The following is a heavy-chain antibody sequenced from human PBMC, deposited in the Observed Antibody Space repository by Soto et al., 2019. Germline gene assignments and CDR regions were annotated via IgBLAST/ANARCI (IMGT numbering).Heavy chain of an antibody. CDR2: ISSNGGST. Sequence: GGSLRLSCSVSGFTFSSYAMHWVRQAPGKGLEYVSTISSNGGSTYYADSVKGRFSISRDSSKNTVYLQMSSLRADDTAVYYCARDGPPTDYWGQGTLVTVSS. CDR1: GFTFSSYA. V-gene: IGHV3-64D*06. CDR3: ARDGPPTDY. J-gene: IGHJ4*02.